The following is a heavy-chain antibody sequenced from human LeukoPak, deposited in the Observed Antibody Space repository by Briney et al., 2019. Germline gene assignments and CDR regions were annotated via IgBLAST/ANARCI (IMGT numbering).Heavy chain of an antibody. J-gene: IGHJ4*02. V-gene: IGHV3-7*03. CDR3: VSAKTCGGDCYHFDY. D-gene: IGHD2-21*02. CDR2: IRPDGSDK. Sequence: GGSLRLSCAGSGFIFSNYAMSWVRQAPGKGLEWVANIRPDGSDKCYVDSVRGRFIISRDNAKNSLYLQMNSLRAEDTAVYYCVSAKTCGGDCYHFDYWGQGALVTVSS. CDR1: GFIFSNYA.